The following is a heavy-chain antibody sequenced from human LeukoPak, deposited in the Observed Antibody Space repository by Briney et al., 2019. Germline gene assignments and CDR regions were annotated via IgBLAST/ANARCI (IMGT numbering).Heavy chain of an antibody. CDR1: GFTFSRYW. Sequence: GGSLRLSCAASGFTFSRYWMHWVRQAPGKGLEWVSGISGSGGSTYYADPVKGRFTISRDNSENTLFLQMNSLRAEDTAIYYCAKVTAYYYDSSGYYYFDYWGQGTLVTVSS. V-gene: IGHV3-23*01. CDR2: ISGSGGST. J-gene: IGHJ4*02. D-gene: IGHD3-22*01. CDR3: AKVTAYYYDSSGYYYFDY.